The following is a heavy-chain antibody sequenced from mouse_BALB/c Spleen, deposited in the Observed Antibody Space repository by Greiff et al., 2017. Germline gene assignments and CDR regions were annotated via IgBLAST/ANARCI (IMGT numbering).Heavy chain of an antibody. CDR3: ARSEGHDY. D-gene: IGHD3-3*01. V-gene: IGHV5-17*02. J-gene: IGHJ2*01. Sequence: EVMLVESGGGLVQPGGSRKLSCAASGFTFSSFGMHWVRQAPEKGLEWVAYISSGSSTIYYADTVKGRFTISRDNPKNTLFLQMTSLRSEDTAMYYCARSEGHDYWGQGTTLTVSS. CDR2: ISSGSSTI. CDR1: GFTFSSFG.